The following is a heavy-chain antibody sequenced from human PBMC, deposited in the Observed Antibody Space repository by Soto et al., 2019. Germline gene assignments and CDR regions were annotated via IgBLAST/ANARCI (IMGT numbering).Heavy chain of an antibody. CDR1: GGSISSYY. J-gene: IGHJ5*02. CDR2: IYYSGST. V-gene: IGHV4-59*01. CDR3: ARVDYDFWTAGRNWFDP. Sequence: QVQLQESGPGLVKPSETLSLTCTVSGGSISSYYWSWIRQPPGKGLEWIGYIYYSGSTNYNPSLKGRVTISVDTSKNQFSLKLSSVTAADTAVYYCARVDYDFWTAGRNWFDPWGQGTLVTVSS. D-gene: IGHD3-3*01.